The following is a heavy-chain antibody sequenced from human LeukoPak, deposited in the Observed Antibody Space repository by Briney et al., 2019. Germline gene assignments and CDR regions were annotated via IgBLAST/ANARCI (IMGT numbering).Heavy chain of an antibody. CDR3: AKDIFPSIAAAGYFDY. J-gene: IGHJ4*02. Sequence: GGSLRLSCAASGFTFDDYAMHWVRQAPGKGLEWVSLISWDGGSTYYADSVKGRFTISRDYSKNSLYLQMNSLRAEDTALYYCAKDIFPSIAAAGYFDYWGQGTLVTVSS. D-gene: IGHD6-13*01. CDR2: ISWDGGST. CDR1: GFTFDDYA. V-gene: IGHV3-43D*03.